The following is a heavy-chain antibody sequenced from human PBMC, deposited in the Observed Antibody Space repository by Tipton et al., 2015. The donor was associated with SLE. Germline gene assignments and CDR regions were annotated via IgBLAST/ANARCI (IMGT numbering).Heavy chain of an antibody. J-gene: IGHJ3*02. D-gene: IGHD3-9*01. CDR1: GGSIRSGGYY. Sequence: TLSLTCTVSGGSIRSGGYYWTWIRQFPGKGLGWSGNIYYRGSTDSNPSLKSRVMISVDTSKNQFSLKLSSVSAADTAVYYCARDGPLGTKDILTGQYDPGVPLDIWGQGTLVTVSS. V-gene: IGHV4-31*03. CDR2: IYYRGST. CDR3: ARDGPLGTKDILTGQYDPGVPLDI.